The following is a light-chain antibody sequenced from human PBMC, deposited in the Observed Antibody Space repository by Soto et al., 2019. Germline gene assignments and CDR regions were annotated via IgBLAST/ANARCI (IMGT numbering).Light chain of an antibody. CDR1: QTVRTNY. CDR3: QQYSDSPLT. Sequence: EIVLTQSPGTLSLSPGERATLSCRASQTVRTNYLAWFQHKPGQAPRLLLYGASSRATGIPDRFSGSGSGTDFPLTINRLEPEDFAVYFCQQYSDSPLTFGGGTKVEIK. CDR2: GAS. J-gene: IGKJ4*01. V-gene: IGKV3-20*01.